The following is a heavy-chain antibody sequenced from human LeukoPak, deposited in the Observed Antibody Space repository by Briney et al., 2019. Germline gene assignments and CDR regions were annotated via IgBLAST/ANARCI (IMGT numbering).Heavy chain of an antibody. D-gene: IGHD6-6*01. CDR1: GFNVSRYY. V-gene: IGHV3-66*02. CDR2: IDSGGSI. J-gene: IGHJ4*02. Sequence: GGSLRLSCAVSGFNVSRYYMCWVRQAPGKGLEWVSVIDSGGSIQYADSVKGRSTISRDKSKNTVYLQMNSLRAEDTGVYYCARDTDRTSSRYFDCWGQGTLVTVSS. CDR3: ARDTDRTSSRYFDC.